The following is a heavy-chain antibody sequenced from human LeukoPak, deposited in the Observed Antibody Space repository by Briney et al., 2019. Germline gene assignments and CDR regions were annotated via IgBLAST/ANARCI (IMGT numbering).Heavy chain of an antibody. V-gene: IGHV1-69*04. CDR2: IIPILGIA. Sequence: ASVKVSCKASGGIFSSYAISWVRQAPGQGLEWMGRIIPILGIANYAQKFQGRVTITADKSTSTAYMELSSLRSEDTAVYYCARVDGYTGYFDYWGQGTLVTVSS. CDR1: GGIFSSYA. J-gene: IGHJ4*02. CDR3: ARVDGYTGYFDY. D-gene: IGHD5-12*01.